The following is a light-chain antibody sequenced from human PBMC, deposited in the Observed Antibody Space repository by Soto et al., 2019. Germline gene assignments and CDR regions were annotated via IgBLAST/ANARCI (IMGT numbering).Light chain of an antibody. CDR3: QQYGSSPQI. V-gene: IGKV3-20*01. J-gene: IGKJ3*01. CDR2: GAS. CDR1: QTVSSNY. Sequence: EIILTQSPDTLSLSPGERATLSCRASQTVSSNYLAWYQQKPGQAPRLLIYGASSRATGIPDRFSGSGSGTDFTLTISRLEPEDFAVYYCQQYGSSPQIFGPGTKVDIK.